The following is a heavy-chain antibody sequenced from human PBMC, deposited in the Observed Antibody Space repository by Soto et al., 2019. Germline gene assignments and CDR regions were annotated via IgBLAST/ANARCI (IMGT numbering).Heavy chain of an antibody. CDR2: IWFDGSDK. D-gene: IGHD2-15*01. CDR1: GFTFSSYG. Sequence: GGSLRLSCAAYGFTFSSYGMHWVRQAPGKWLEWVALIWFDGSDKYYTESVKGRFTISRDNSKSTLYLQMNSLRAEDTAVYYCASLYCSSSNCYSGGAFDVRGQGXMVTV. V-gene: IGHV3-33*01. CDR3: ASLYCSSSNCYSGGAFDV. J-gene: IGHJ3*01.